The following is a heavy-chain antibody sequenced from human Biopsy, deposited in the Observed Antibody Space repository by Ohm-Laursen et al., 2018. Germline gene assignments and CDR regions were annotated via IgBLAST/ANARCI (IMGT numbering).Heavy chain of an antibody. CDR2: ISGSGGRT. V-gene: IGHV3-23*01. Sequence: SLRLSCTASGFTFSNYAMSWVRQAPGKGLEWVSGISGSGGRTYYAESMKGRFTISRDNSKKTVYLQMKRLRAEDTAVYYCAKEVFSAVGTSGFDPWGQGTLVTVSS. J-gene: IGHJ5*02. CDR1: GFTFSNYA. D-gene: IGHD1/OR15-1a*01. CDR3: AKEVFSAVGTSGFDP.